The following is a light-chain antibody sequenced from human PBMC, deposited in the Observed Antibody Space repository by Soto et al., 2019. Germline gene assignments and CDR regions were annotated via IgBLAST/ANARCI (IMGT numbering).Light chain of an antibody. CDR3: SSYTTSSTPHYV. Sequence: QSALTQPAYVSGSPGQSLTISCTGTSSDVGGYNSVSWYQHHPGKAPKLMIFDVSDRPSGVSSRFSGSKSGNTASLTISGLQAEDEADYYCSSYTTSSTPHYVFGPGTKVTVL. V-gene: IGLV2-14*03. CDR1: SSDVGGYNS. J-gene: IGLJ1*01. CDR2: DVS.